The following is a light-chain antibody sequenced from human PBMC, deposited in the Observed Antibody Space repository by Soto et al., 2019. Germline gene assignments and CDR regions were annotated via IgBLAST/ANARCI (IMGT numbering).Light chain of an antibody. V-gene: IGKV3-20*01. CDR1: QSVTSNY. Sequence: EVVLTQSPGTLSVAPEERATLSCRASQSVTSNYLAWYQQRPGQAPRLLIYGASNRATGIPDRFSGSGSGTDFTLTISRLEPEDFAVYYCQQYDTSPLTFVGGTKVEIK. J-gene: IGKJ4*01. CDR3: QQYDTSPLT. CDR2: GAS.